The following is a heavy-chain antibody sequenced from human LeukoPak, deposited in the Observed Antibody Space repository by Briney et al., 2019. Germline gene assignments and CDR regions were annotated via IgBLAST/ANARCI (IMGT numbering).Heavy chain of an antibody. Sequence: GGSLRLSCAASGFIFSSSTMHWVRQAPGKGLEWVAVISYDGSNKYYADSVKGRFTITRDNSENTLYLQMNSLRVEDTAVYYCAREGGQWLVSDYWGQGTLVTVSS. CDR2: ISYDGSNK. J-gene: IGHJ4*02. V-gene: IGHV3-30*04. CDR3: AREGGQWLVSDY. D-gene: IGHD6-19*01. CDR1: GFIFSSST.